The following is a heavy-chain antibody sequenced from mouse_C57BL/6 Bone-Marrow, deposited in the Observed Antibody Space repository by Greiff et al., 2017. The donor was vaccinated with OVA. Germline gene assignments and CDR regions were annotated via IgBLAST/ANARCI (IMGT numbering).Heavy chain of an antibody. CDR1: GYTFTSYG. V-gene: IGHV1-81*01. J-gene: IGHJ3*01. Sequence: LVESGAELARPGASVKLSCKASGYTFTSYGISWVKQRTGQGLEWIGEIYPRSGNTYYNEKFKGKATLTADKSSSTAYMELRSLTSEDSAVYFCARDRFAYWGQGTLVTVSA. CDR2: IYPRSGNT. CDR3: ARDRFAY.